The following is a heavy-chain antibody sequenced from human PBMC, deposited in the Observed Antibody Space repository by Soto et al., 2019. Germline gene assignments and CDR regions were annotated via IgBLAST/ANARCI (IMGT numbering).Heavy chain of an antibody. J-gene: IGHJ4*02. CDR1: GFTFTSSA. Sequence: SVKVSCKASGFTFTSSAFQWVRQARGQRLEWIGWIAVGSGYTNYAQRFQDRVTLTRDMSTATTYMELSRLTSEDTAIYYCAADATAWQQMVPSDYWGQGTLVTVYS. D-gene: IGHD2-8*01. CDR3: AADATAWQQMVPSDY. V-gene: IGHV1-58*01. CDR2: IAVGSGYT.